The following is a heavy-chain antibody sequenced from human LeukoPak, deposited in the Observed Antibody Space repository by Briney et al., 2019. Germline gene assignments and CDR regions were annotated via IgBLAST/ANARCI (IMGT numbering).Heavy chain of an antibody. J-gene: IGHJ4*02. CDR1: GYTFTSYD. CDR3: VRRRINCSDTGCYVDY. CDR2: MNPNRGDT. Sequence: GASVTVSFKASGYTFTSYDINWVRQATGQGLEWMGWMNPNRGDTSYSQKFHDRVTMTRDTPINTAYMELSGLTSADTDVYDCVRRRINCSDTGCYVDYWGQGTLVTVSS. D-gene: IGHD2-15*01. V-gene: IGHV1-8*01.